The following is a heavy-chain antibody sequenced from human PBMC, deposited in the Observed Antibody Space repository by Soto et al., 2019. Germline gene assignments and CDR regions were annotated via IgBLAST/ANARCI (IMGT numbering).Heavy chain of an antibody. V-gene: IGHV3-33*01. Sequence: LRLSCAASGFTFSSYGMHWVRQAPGKGLEWVAVIWYDGSNKYYADSVKGRFTISRDNSKNTLYLQMNSLRAEDTAVYYCARDGYYCSSTSCYYYFDYWGQGTLVTVSS. CDR3: ARDGYYCSSTSCYYYFDY. D-gene: IGHD2-2*01. CDR1: GFTFSSYG. CDR2: IWYDGSNK. J-gene: IGHJ4*02.